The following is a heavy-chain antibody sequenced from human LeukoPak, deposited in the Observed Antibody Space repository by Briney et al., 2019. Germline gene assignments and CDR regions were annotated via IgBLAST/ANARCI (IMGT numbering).Heavy chain of an antibody. CDR2: ISSSSSYI. J-gene: IGHJ4*02. CDR1: GFTFSSYS. D-gene: IGHD1-26*01. Sequence: GGSLRLSCAASGFTFSSYSMNWVRQAPGKGLEWVSSISSSSSYIYYADSVKGRFTISRDNAKNSLYLQMNSLRAEDSAVYYCARHSPYSGSYWPCFVYWGQGTLVTVSS. V-gene: IGHV3-21*01. CDR3: ARHSPYSGSYWPCFVY.